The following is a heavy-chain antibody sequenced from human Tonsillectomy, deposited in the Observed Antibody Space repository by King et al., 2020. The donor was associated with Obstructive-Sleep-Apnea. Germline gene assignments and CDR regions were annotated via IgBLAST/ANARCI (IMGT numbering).Heavy chain of an antibody. CDR1: GGSITSGGHY. J-gene: IGHJ4*02. CDR2: IYYSGGT. D-gene: IGHD2-21*02. Sequence: VQLQESGPGLVKPSKTLSLACTVSGGSITSGGHYWSWLRQLPGKGLEWIGHIYYSGGTYYNPSLRGRVTLSVDTSRSQFSLRLNSVTVADAAVYYCARAETAEATHFAYWGQGTRVTVSS. CDR3: ARAETAEATHFAY. V-gene: IGHV4-31*03.